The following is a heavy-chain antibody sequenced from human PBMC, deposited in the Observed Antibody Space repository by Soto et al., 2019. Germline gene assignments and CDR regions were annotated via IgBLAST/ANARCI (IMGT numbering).Heavy chain of an antibody. Sequence: GSLRLSCAASGFSVSSDYMSWVRQAPGKGLEWVSLIYSGVDTYYADSVKGRFTISRDISSNTIYLHMTSLRADDTAIYYCTRAGSDPGNFYISNYYAMDVWGRGTTVTVSS. J-gene: IGHJ6*02. CDR3: TRAGSDPGNFYISNYYAMDV. D-gene: IGHD3-10*01. V-gene: IGHV3-53*01. CDR2: IYSGVDT. CDR1: GFSVSSDY.